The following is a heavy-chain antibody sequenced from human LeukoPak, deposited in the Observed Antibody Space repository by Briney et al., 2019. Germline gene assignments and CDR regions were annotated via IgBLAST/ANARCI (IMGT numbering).Heavy chain of an antibody. CDR3: ARESGYSYGLAGFFDY. V-gene: IGHV3-53*01. CDR2: IYSDGRI. D-gene: IGHD5-18*01. CDR1: GFTVSSDY. Sequence: GGSLRLSCAASGFTVSSDYMSWVRQAPGKGLEWVSVIYSDGRIHSADSVKGRFTISRDDSKNTLSLQMNSLRAEDTAVYYCARESGYSYGLAGFFDYWGQGTLVTVSS. J-gene: IGHJ4*02.